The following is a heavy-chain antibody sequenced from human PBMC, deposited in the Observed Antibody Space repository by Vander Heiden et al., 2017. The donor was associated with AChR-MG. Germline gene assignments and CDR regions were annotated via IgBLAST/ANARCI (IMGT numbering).Heavy chain of an antibody. D-gene: IGHD5-12*01. CDR3: VNEGYSGYELPFAH. V-gene: IGHV3-64D*06. Sequence: EVELVESGGGLVQPGGYRSLSCSTFGFTFSSYALHWVRQAPGKGLEYVAGISSDGGRTDYADSVRGRFTISRDNSKKTLYLQMSSLRAEDTAVYYCVNEGYSGYELPFAHWGQGTLVTVSS. CDR1: GFTFSSYA. J-gene: IGHJ4*02. CDR2: ISSDGGRT.